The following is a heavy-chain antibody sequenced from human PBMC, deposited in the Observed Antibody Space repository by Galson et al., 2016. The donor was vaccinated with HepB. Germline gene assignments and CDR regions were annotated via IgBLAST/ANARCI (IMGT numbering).Heavy chain of an antibody. J-gene: IGHJ4*02. D-gene: IGHD2-8*02. CDR1: GFPFSSFW. CDR3: TTENWWRVHD. Sequence: SLRLSCAASGFPFSSFWMNWVRQAPGKGLEWVGRIRIKSDGATTDYPAPVNGRFSISRDDSKNTLYLQMNGLRTEDTAVYYCTTENWWRVHDWGQGTLVTVSS. V-gene: IGHV3-15*01. CDR2: IRIKSDGATT.